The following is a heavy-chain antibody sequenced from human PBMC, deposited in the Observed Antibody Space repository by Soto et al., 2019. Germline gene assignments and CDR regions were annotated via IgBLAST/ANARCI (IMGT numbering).Heavy chain of an antibody. J-gene: IGHJ6*02. Sequence: QVQLVQSGGEVKKPGASVKVSCKTSGYSFTTYGISWVRQAPGQGLEWMGWISGYNGNTNYAQKLKGRLTMTTDTSTTTAYMELRSLTSDDTAVYYCAREGPAPYYYYGMDVWGQGSTVTVSS. CDR2: ISGYNGNT. CDR3: AREGPAPYYYYGMDV. V-gene: IGHV1-18*01. CDR1: GYSFTTYG.